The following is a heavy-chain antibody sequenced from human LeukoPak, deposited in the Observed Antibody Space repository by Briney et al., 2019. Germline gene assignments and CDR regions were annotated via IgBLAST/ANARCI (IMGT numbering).Heavy chain of an antibody. V-gene: IGHV4-4*02. Sequence: SGTLSLTCAVSGGSISSNNWWSWVRQPPGKGLEWIGEIYPSGSTNYNPSLKSRVTISVDKSKNQFSLKLSSVTAADTAVYYCARDGYYDSGGYLTDYWGQGNLVTVSS. CDR2: IYPSGST. CDR3: ARDGYYDSGGYLTDY. D-gene: IGHD3-22*01. J-gene: IGHJ4*02. CDR1: GGSISSNNW.